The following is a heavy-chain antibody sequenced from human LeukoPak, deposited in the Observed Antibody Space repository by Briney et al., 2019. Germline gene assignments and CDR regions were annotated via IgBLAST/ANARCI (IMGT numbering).Heavy chain of an antibody. Sequence: SGALSLTCTVSGGSISSYYWSWIRQPAGKGLEWIGRIYTSGSTNYNPSLKSRVTMSVDTSKNQFSLKLSSVTAADTAVYYCALVHFYCSSTSCYYWFDPWGQGTLVTVSS. CDR2: IYTSGST. D-gene: IGHD2-2*01. J-gene: IGHJ5*02. CDR3: ALVHFYCSSTSCYYWFDP. CDR1: GGSISSYY. V-gene: IGHV4-4*07.